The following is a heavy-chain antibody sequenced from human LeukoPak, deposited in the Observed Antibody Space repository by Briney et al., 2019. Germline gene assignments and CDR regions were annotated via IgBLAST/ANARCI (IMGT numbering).Heavy chain of an antibody. Sequence: SETLSLTCSVSGGSISSYCWSWIRQPPGKGLEWIGDIYNSGSTIYNPSLKSRVTISINTSKNQVSLKLSSVTAADTAVYYCARGASFWFDPWGQGALVTVSS. J-gene: IGHJ5*02. CDR2: IYNSGST. CDR3: ARGASFWFDP. CDR1: GGSISSYC. V-gene: IGHV4-59*01. D-gene: IGHD5-12*01.